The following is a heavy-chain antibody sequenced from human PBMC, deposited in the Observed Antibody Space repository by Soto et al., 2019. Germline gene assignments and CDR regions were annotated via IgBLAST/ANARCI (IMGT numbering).Heavy chain of an antibody. D-gene: IGHD3-10*01. Sequence: PGGSLRLSCAACGFTFSNAWMSWVRQAPGKGLEWVGRIKSKTDGGTTDYAAPVKGRFTISRDDSKNTLYPQMNSLKTEDTAVYYCTSTKFGSFDYWGQGTLVTVSS. CDR3: TSTKFGSFDY. CDR2: IKSKTDGGTT. V-gene: IGHV3-15*01. CDR1: GFTFSNAW. J-gene: IGHJ4*02.